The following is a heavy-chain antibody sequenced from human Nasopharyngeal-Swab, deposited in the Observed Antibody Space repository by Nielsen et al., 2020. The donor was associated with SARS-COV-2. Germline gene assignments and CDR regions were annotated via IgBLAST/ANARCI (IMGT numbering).Heavy chain of an antibody. CDR2: ISYDGSNK. J-gene: IGHJ6*02. V-gene: IGHV3-30-3*01. CDR1: GFTFSSYA. CDR3: ARDPGGGMDV. Sequence: GGSLRLSCAASGFTFSSYAMHWVRQAPGKGLEWVAVISYDGSNKYYADSVKGRFTISRDNSKNTLNLQMNSLRAEDTAVYYCARDPGGGMDVWGQGTTVTVSS.